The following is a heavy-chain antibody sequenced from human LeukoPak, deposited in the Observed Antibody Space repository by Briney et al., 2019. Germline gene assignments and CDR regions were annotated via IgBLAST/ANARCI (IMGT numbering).Heavy chain of an antibody. Sequence: GGSLRLSCAASGFSFSTYGMHWVRQAPGKGLEWVALIWNAGTNTYYADSVKGRFTISRDNSKSTLYLQMNSLRAEDTAVYYCAGDTPPGGDYYFDYWGQGTLVIVSS. CDR2: IWNAGTNT. CDR1: GFSFSTYG. CDR3: AGDTPPGGDYYFDY. J-gene: IGHJ4*02. V-gene: IGHV3-33*01. D-gene: IGHD3-16*01.